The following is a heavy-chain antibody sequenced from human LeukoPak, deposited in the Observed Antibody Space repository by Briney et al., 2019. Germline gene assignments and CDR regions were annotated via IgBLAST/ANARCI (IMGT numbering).Heavy chain of an antibody. CDR3: ARGSCSSTSCYIFDY. CDR1: GYTFTSYD. Sequence: ASVKVSCKASGYTFTSYDINWVRQATGQGLEWMGWMNPNSGNTGYAQKFQGRVTITADESTSTAYMELSSLRSEDTAVYYCARGSCSSTSCYIFDYWGQGTLVTVSS. CDR2: MNPNSGNT. D-gene: IGHD2-2*02. J-gene: IGHJ4*02. V-gene: IGHV1-8*01.